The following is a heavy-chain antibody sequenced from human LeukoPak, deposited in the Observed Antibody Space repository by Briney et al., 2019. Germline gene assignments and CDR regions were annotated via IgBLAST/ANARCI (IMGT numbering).Heavy chain of an antibody. CDR3: ASGRAATGVDY. D-gene: IGHD6-13*01. Sequence: SETLSLTCTVSGDSISSYYWSWIRQPAGKGLEWIGRIYTSGSTNYNPSLKTRVTLSVDKSKNQFSLKLSSVTAADTAVYYRASGRAATGVDYWGQGTLVTVSS. CDR2: IYTSGST. CDR1: GDSISSYY. V-gene: IGHV4-4*07. J-gene: IGHJ4*02.